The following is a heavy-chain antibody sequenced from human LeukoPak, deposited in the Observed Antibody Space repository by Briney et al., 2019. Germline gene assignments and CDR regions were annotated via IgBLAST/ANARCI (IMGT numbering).Heavy chain of an antibody. D-gene: IGHD5-24*01. V-gene: IGHV3-30-3*01. Sequence: PGRSLRLSCAASGFTFSSYAMHWVRQAPGKGLEWVAVISYDGSNKYYADSVKGRFTVSRDNAENSLYLQLNSLGAEDTAVYYCAREWGYSYYYFDYWGQGILVTVSS. CDR2: ISYDGSNK. J-gene: IGHJ4*02. CDR1: GFTFSSYA. CDR3: AREWGYSYYYFDY.